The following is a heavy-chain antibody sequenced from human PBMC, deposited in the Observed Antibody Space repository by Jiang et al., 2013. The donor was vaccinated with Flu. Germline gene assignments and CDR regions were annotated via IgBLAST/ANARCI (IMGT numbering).Heavy chain of an antibody. CDR2: INHSGST. J-gene: IGHJ6*02. D-gene: IGHD6-13*01. CDR1: GGSFSGYY. V-gene: IGHV4-34*01. CDR3: ARDRAAAVVDV. Sequence: LLKPSETLSLTCAVYGGSFSGYYWSWIRQPPGKGLEWIGEINHSGSTNYNPSLKSRVTISVDTSKNQFSLKLSSVTAADTAVYYCARDRAAAVVDVWGQGTTVTVSS.